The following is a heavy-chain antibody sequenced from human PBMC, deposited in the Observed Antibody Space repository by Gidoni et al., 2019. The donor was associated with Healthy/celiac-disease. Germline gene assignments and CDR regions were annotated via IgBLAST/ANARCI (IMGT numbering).Heavy chain of an antibody. CDR1: GFTFSRDW. CDR3: ARRRPLFPYSD. V-gene: IGHV3-7*05. D-gene: IGHD2-21*01. Sequence: EVQLVESGGGLVQPGGSLRLSRAASGFTFSRDWVSWVRQAPGKGLEWVANIKQDGSEKYYVDSVKGRFTISRDNAKNSLYLQMNSLRAEDTAVYYCARRRPLFPYSDWGQGTLVTVSS. J-gene: IGHJ4*02. CDR2: IKQDGSEK.